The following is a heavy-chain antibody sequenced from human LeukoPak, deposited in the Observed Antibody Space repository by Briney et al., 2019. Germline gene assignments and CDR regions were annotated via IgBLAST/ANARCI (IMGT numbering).Heavy chain of an antibody. Sequence: PGGSLRLSCAASAFTFSSFAMHWVRQAPGKGLEYVSGISSNGGSTSCADSVKGRFGISRDNSKNTLYLQMGSLNTEDMAVYYCAKGSSKGITGTRGGFDIWGQGTMVTVSP. CDR1: AFTFSSFA. J-gene: IGHJ3*02. CDR2: ISSNGGST. V-gene: IGHV3-64*02. D-gene: IGHD1-7*01. CDR3: AKGSSKGITGTRGGFDI.